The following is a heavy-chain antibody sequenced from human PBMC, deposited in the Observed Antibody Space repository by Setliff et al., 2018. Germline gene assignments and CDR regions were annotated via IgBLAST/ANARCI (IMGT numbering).Heavy chain of an antibody. CDR1: GGSISSGDYY. D-gene: IGHD3-22*01. CDR2: IYSSGST. J-gene: IGHJ4*02. CDR3: ARESRYYYDNLGTLDY. Sequence: NPSETLSFTCTVSGGSISSGDYYWSWIRQPPGKGLEWIGYIYSSGSTYYNPSLKSRVSISVDTSKNQFSLKLSSVTAADTAVYYCARESRYYYDNLGTLDYWGQGTLVTVSS. V-gene: IGHV4-30-4*08.